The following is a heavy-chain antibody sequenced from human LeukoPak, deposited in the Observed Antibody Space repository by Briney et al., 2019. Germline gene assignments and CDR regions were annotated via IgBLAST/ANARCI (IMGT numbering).Heavy chain of an antibody. J-gene: IGHJ4*02. D-gene: IGHD2-2*03. Sequence: PSETLSPTCTVSGGSISSYYWSWIRRPPGKGLEWIGYIYYSGSTNYNPSLKSRVTISVDTSKNQFSLRLSSVTAADTAVYYCARDVDTVLVDWGQGTLVTVSS. V-gene: IGHV4-59*13. CDR2: IYYSGST. CDR3: ARDVDTVLVD. CDR1: GGSISSYY.